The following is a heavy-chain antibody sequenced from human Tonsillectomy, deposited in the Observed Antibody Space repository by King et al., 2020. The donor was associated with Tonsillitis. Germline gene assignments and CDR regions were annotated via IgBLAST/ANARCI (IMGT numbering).Heavy chain of an antibody. CDR2: ISSSCSTI. J-gene: IGHJ4*02. Sequence: SAASGFTFSSYEMNWVRHAPGKGLEWGSYISSSCSTIYYADSVKGRFTISRDNAKNSLYLQMNSLRAEDTAVYYCAREAVVTAILPHFDSWGQGTLVTVSS. V-gene: IGHV3-48*03. CDR1: GFTFSSYE. CDR3: AREAVVTAILPHFDS. D-gene: IGHD2-21*02.